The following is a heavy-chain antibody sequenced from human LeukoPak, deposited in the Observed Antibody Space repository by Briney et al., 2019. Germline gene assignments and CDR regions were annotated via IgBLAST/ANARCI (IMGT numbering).Heavy chain of an antibody. CDR1: GGSISSTTYY. D-gene: IGHD5-18*01. Sequence: SETLSLACTVSGGSISSTTYYWGWIRQPPGKGLEWIGNIYYSGSTYYNPSLKSRVTISVDTSKNQFSLKLSSVTAADTAIYYCARDTNSAMVFWGQGTLVTVSS. J-gene: IGHJ4*02. CDR3: ARDTNSAMVF. CDR2: IYYSGST. V-gene: IGHV4-39*07.